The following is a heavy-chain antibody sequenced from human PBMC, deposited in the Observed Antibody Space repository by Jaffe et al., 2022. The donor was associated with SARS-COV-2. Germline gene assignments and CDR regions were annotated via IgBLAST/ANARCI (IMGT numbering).Heavy chain of an antibody. CDR2: ISSSSSTI. V-gene: IGHV3-48*02. Sequence: EVQLVESGGGLVQPGGSLRLSCAASGFTFSSYSMNWVRQAPGKGLEWVSYISSSSSTIYYADSVKGRFTISRDNAKNSLYLQMNSLRDEDTAVYYCARAYVDIVATIKRDYYYYYGMDVWGQGTTVTVSS. J-gene: IGHJ6*02. D-gene: IGHD5-12*01. CDR1: GFTFSSYS. CDR3: ARAYVDIVATIKRDYYYYYGMDV.